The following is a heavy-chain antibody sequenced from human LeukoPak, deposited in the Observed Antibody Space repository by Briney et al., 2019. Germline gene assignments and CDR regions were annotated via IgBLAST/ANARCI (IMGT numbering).Heavy chain of an antibody. Sequence: SETLSLTCSVSGGSIRGYYWSWIRQPPGKGLEWIGYIYDSGSSKYNPSLKSRVTISVDTSKNQFSLKLRDVTAADTAVYFCARDCRAYWGLGRLHFWGQGTLVTVSS. CDR3: ARDCRAYWGLGRLHF. J-gene: IGHJ4*02. CDR1: GGSIRGYY. D-gene: IGHD7-27*01. CDR2: IYDSGSS. V-gene: IGHV4-59*01.